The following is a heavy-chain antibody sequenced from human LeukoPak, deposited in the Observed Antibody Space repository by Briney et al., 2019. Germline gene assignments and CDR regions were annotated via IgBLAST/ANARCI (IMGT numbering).Heavy chain of an antibody. CDR1: GFTVSSDY. CDR2: IYSGGST. D-gene: IGHD3-10*01. V-gene: IGHV3-53*01. Sequence: GGSLRLSCAASGFTVSSDYMSWVGQAPGKGLEWVSVIYSGGSTYYADSVKGRFTISRDNSKNTLYLQMNSLRAEDTAVYYCARGPYGSGSYWVDYWGQGTLVTVSS. CDR3: ARGPYGSGSYWVDY. J-gene: IGHJ4*02.